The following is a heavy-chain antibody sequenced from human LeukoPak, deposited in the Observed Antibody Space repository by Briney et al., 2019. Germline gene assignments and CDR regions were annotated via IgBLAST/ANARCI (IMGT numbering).Heavy chain of an antibody. CDR2: IKFDGSEI. CDR1: GFRLGDYW. CDR3: TRDLIHDSSG. D-gene: IGHD3-22*01. J-gene: IGHJ4*02. Sequence: GGSLRLSCEASGFRLGDYWMTWVRQAPGKGLECVGNIKFDGSEIYYRDSVRGRFTISRDNAKNSLYLQMNSLRVEDTGVYYCTRDLIHDSSGWGQGTLVTVSA. V-gene: IGHV3-7*01.